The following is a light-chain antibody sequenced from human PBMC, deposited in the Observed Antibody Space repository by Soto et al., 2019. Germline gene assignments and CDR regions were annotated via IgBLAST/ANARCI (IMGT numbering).Light chain of an antibody. Sequence: IVMTQSPATLSVSPGERVTLSCRASQSVSSNLAWYQQKPGQAPRLLIYDASNRATGIPARFSGSGSGTDFTLTISSLEPEDFAVYYCQQRSNWLITFGQGTRLEIK. CDR3: QQRSNWLIT. CDR2: DAS. CDR1: QSVSSN. V-gene: IGKV3-11*01. J-gene: IGKJ5*01.